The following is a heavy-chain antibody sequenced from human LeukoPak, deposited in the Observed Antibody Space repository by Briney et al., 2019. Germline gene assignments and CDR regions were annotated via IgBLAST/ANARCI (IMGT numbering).Heavy chain of an antibody. CDR3: ARDLRGKSDY. V-gene: IGHV3-74*01. CDR1: GFTFSNYW. Sequence: GGSLRLSCAASGFTFSNYWVHWVRQGPGKGLVCVSRINPDGSRTDYADSVKGRFTISRDNAKNTLYLQMNSLRAEDTAVYFCARDLRGKSDYWGQGSLVTVSS. D-gene: IGHD4-23*01. CDR2: INPDGSRT. J-gene: IGHJ4*02.